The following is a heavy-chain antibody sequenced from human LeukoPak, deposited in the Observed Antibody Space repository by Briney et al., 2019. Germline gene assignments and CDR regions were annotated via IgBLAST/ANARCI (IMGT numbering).Heavy chain of an antibody. Sequence: PGGSLRLSCAASGFTVSSYGMHWVRQAPGKGLEWVAVISYDGSNKYYADSVKGRFTISRDNSKNTLYLQMNSLRAEDTAVYYCASWPGGWYGEDSWGQGTLVTVSS. J-gene: IGHJ4*02. CDR3: ASWPGGWYGEDS. D-gene: IGHD6-19*01. CDR1: GFTVSSYG. CDR2: ISYDGSNK. V-gene: IGHV3-30*03.